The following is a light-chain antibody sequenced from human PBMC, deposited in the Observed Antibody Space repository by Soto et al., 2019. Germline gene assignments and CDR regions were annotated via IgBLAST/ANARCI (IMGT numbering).Light chain of an antibody. J-gene: IGLJ1*01. Sequence: QSVLTQPASVAGSPGQSITISCTGTSSDVGNYNYVSWHQQYPGKAPKLMIYAVSRRPSGVYNRFSGSKSGNTASLTISGLQAEDEAEYYCSSYTPSSTYVFGTGTKVTVL. CDR1: SSDVGNYNY. CDR2: AVS. CDR3: SSYTPSSTYV. V-gene: IGLV2-14*03.